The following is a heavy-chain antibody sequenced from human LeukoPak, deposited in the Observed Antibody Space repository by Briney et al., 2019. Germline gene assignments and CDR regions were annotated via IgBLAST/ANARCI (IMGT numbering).Heavy chain of an antibody. CDR1: GGSISGYH. D-gene: IGHD6-6*01. CDR2: IYYSGST. Sequence: SETLSLTCNVSGGSISGYHWSWIRQPPGKGLEWIGYIYYSGSTNYNPSLKSRVTISVDTSKNQFSLKLSSVTAADTAVYYCARGSIAARHGWFDPWGQGTLVTVSS. V-gene: IGHV4-59*01. CDR3: ARGSIAARHGWFDP. J-gene: IGHJ5*02.